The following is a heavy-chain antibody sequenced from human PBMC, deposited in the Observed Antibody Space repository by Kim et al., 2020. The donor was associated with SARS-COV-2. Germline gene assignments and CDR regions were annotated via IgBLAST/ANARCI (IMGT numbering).Heavy chain of an antibody. Sequence: GGSLRLYCVASGFTFNNYAMDWVRQAPGRGLEWVSGISESGSTYYADSVKGRFTISRDNSKNTLYLHMNSLRAEDTAVYYCAEPPPEYASNWYTYYFQH. CDR1: GFTFNNYA. J-gene: IGHJ1*01. CDR3: AEPPPEYASNWYTYYFQH. CDR2: ISESGST. D-gene: IGHD6-13*01. V-gene: IGHV3-23*01.